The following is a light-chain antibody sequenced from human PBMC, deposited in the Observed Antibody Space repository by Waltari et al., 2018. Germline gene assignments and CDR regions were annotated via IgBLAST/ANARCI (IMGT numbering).Light chain of an antibody. CDR1: ISDVGGYNY. J-gene: IGLJ1*01. CDR3: CSYAGRYTFV. V-gene: IGLV2-11*01. CDR2: EVR. Sequence: QSALTQPRSVSGSPGQSVTISCTATISDVGGYNYAPWYQQHPGKAPTLLFYEVRKRPAGVPDRLSGSKSGNTASLTISGLQAEDEADYYCCSYAGRYTFVFGTGTKVTVL.